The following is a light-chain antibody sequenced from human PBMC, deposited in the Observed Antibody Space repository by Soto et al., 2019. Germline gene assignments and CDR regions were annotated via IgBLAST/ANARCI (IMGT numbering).Light chain of an antibody. CDR1: SSNIGSNF. J-gene: IGLJ3*02. Sequence: QSVLTQPPSASGTPGQRVTISCSGSSSNIGSNFVYWYQQVTGTAPKLLIYYNNERPSGVPDRVSGSKSGTSASLAISGLRSEDEADYFCAAWDDSLSGHWVFGGGTKLTVL. CDR2: YNN. V-gene: IGLV1-47*02. CDR3: AAWDDSLSGHWV.